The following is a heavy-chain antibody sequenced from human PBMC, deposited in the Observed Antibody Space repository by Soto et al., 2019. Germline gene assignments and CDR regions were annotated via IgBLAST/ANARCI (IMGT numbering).Heavy chain of an antibody. Sequence: GGSLILSCSSSGFTFRVYSRSLVRPAPGKGLEWVSGIGGGGDDTYYADSVKGRFVISRDTSKSTLSLRMNGLRAEDTAVYFCAKDRMSHNSVWDPFDIWGQGTMVTVSS. J-gene: IGHJ3*02. CDR2: IGGGGDDT. CDR3: AKDRMSHNSVWDPFDI. D-gene: IGHD1-26*01. V-gene: IGHV3-23*01. CDR1: GFTFRVYS.